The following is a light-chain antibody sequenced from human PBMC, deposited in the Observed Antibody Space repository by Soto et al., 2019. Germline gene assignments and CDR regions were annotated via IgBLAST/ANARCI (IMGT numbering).Light chain of an antibody. CDR2: EGS. CDR3: CSYAGSSLYVV. Sequence: QSALTQPASVSGSPGQSITISCTGTSSDVGSYNLVSWYQQHPGKAPKLMIYEGSKRPSGVSNRFSGSKSGNTASLTISGLQAEDEADYYCCSYAGSSLYVVFGGGTKVTVL. J-gene: IGLJ2*01. CDR1: SSDVGSYNL. V-gene: IGLV2-23*01.